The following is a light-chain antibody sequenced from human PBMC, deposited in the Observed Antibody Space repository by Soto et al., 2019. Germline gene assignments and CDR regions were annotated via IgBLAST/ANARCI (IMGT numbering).Light chain of an antibody. CDR1: QSVGSSY. Sequence: EIVLTQSPGTLSLSPGERATLSCRASQSVGSSYLAWYQQKPGQAPRLLIYGASSRATGIPDRFSGSGSGTAFTLTISRLEPADFAVYYCQQYAGTPWTFGQGTKVEIK. CDR2: GAS. CDR3: QQYAGTPWT. V-gene: IGKV3-20*01. J-gene: IGKJ1*01.